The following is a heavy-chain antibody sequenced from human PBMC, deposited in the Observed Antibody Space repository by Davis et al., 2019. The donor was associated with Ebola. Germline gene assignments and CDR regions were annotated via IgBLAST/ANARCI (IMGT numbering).Heavy chain of an antibody. D-gene: IGHD2-21*02. CDR1: GGSFNNYF. V-gene: IGHV4-34*01. CDR2: IHHRGIT. CDR3: ARGTGTADWYFDL. Sequence: MPSETLSLTCTVYGGSFNNYFWSWIRQPPGKGLQWIGEIHHRGITNYNPSLKSRLTISVDTSKNQFSLNLRSVTAADTAVYYCARGTGTADWYFDLWGRGTLVTVSS. J-gene: IGHJ2*01.